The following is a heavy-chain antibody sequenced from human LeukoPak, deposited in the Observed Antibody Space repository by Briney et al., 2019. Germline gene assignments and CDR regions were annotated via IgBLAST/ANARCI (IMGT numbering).Heavy chain of an antibody. CDR1: GGSISSSNW. D-gene: IGHD3-3*01. CDR2: IYHSGST. CDR3: ARVYYDFWSGYSYYFDY. Sequence: SETLSLTCAVSGGSISSSNWWSWVRPPPGKGLEWIGEIYHSGSTNYNPSLKSRVTISVDKSKNQFSLKLSSVTAADTAVYYCARVYYDFWSGYSYYFDYWGQGTLVTVSS. J-gene: IGHJ4*02. V-gene: IGHV4-4*02.